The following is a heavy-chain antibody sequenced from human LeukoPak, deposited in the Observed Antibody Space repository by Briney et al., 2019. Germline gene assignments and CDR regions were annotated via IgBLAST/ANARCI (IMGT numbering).Heavy chain of an antibody. CDR1: GYTFTGYY. CDR3: ARYYDSSGYLIDDAFDI. J-gene: IGHJ3*02. Sequence: ASVKVSCKASGYTFTGYYMHWVRQAPGQGLEWMGRINPNSGGTNYAQKFQGRVTMTRDTSVSTAYMELSRLRSDDTAVYYCARYYDSSGYLIDDAFDIWGQGTMVTVSS. CDR2: INPNSGGT. D-gene: IGHD3-22*01. V-gene: IGHV1-2*06.